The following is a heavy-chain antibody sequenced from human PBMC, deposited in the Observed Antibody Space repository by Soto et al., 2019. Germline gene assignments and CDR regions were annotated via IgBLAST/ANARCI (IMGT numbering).Heavy chain of an antibody. J-gene: IGHJ4*02. CDR3: AAGGTRWLHSPFDY. V-gene: IGHV1-24*01. CDR2: FDPEEGET. CDR1: GRTLTELS. D-gene: IGHD1-1*01. Sequence: QVQLLQSGAEVKKPGASVKVSCKVSGRTLTELSMHWVRQAPGRGLEWMGGFDPEEGETIFAQKFQGRVTMTEDTSTDSTYMELTSLRSEDTAVYYCAAGGTRWLHSPFDYWGQGTLVTISS.